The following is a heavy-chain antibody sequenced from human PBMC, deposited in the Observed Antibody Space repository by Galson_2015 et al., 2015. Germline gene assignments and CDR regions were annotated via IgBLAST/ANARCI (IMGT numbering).Heavy chain of an antibody. CDR3: ATTSWTEYQLLSSAVAARRGDAFDI. D-gene: IGHD2-2*01. Sequence: SLRLSCAASGFTFSDYHMSWIRQAPGKGLEWVSYISSSGSTIYYADSVKGRFTISKDNAKNSLYLQMNSLRAEDTAVYYCATTSWTEYQLLSSAVAARRGDAFDIWGQGTMVTVSS. CDR2: ISSSGSTI. J-gene: IGHJ3*02. V-gene: IGHV3-11*01. CDR1: GFTFSDYH.